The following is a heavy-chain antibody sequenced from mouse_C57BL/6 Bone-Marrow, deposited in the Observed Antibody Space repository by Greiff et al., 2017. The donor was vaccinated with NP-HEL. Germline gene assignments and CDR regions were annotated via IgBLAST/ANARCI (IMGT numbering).Heavy chain of an antibody. CDR2: IHPSDSDT. CDR1: GYTFTSYW. V-gene: IGHV1-74*01. J-gene: IGHJ4*01. Sequence: QVHVKQPGAELVKPGASVKVSCKASGYTFTSYWMHWVKQRPGQGLEWIGRIHPSDSDTNYNQKFKGKATLTVDKSSSTAYMQLSSLTSEDSAVYYCAIFTYYYAMDYWGQGTSVTVSS. CDR3: AIFTYYYAMDY. D-gene: IGHD5-1*01.